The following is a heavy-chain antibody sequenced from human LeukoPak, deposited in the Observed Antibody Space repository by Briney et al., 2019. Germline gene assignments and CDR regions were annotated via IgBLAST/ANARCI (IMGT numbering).Heavy chain of an antibody. CDR3: ARVISGWDSSGYYFPSDWYFDL. CDR2: IKQDGSEK. CDR1: GFTFSSYW. V-gene: IGHV3-7*01. D-gene: IGHD3-22*01. Sequence: PGGSLRLSCAASGFTFSSYWMSWVRQAPGKGLEWVANIKQDGSEKYYVDSVKGRFTISRDNAKNSLYLQMNSLRAEDTAVYYCARVISGWDSSGYYFPSDWYFDLWGRGTLVTVSS. J-gene: IGHJ2*01.